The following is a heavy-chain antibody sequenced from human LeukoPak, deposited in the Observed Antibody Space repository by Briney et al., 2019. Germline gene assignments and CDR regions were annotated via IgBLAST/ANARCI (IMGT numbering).Heavy chain of an antibody. V-gene: IGHV3-23*01. J-gene: IGHJ5*02. CDR2: ISGSGGST. Sequence: GGSLRLSCAASGFPFSSYAMSWVRQAPGKGLEWVSAISGSGGSTYYADSVKGRFTISRDNSKNTLYLQMNSLRAEDTAVYYCAKGPANIVVVVAANWFDPWGQGTLVTVSS. CDR3: AKGPANIVVVVAANWFDP. CDR1: GFPFSSYA. D-gene: IGHD2-15*01.